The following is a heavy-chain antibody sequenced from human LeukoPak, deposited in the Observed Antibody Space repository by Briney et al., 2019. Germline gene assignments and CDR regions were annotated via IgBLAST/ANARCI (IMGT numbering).Heavy chain of an antibody. Sequence: ASVKVSCKASGYTFTSYVISWVRQAPGQGLEWMGWISAYNGNTNYAQKLQGRATMTTDTSTSTAYMELRSLRSDDTAVYYCARDSLRPKYYDFWSGYYERFDYWGQGTLVTVSS. J-gene: IGHJ4*02. D-gene: IGHD3-3*01. CDR2: ISAYNGNT. CDR1: GYTFTSYV. V-gene: IGHV1-18*01. CDR3: ARDSLRPKYYDFWSGYYERFDY.